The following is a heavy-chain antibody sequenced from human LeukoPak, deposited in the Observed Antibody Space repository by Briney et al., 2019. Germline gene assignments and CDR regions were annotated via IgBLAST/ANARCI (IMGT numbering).Heavy chain of an antibody. V-gene: IGHV4-61*01. Sequence: PSETLSLTCTVSGGSISSSSYYWSWIRQPPGKGLEWIGYVYYIGNTNYNPSLKSRVTISVDTSKNQFSLKLSSVTAADTAVYYCAREKAGTTPYFDYWGQGTLVTVSS. CDR3: AREKAGTTPYFDY. CDR2: VYYIGNT. J-gene: IGHJ4*02. D-gene: IGHD1-1*01. CDR1: GGSISSSSYY.